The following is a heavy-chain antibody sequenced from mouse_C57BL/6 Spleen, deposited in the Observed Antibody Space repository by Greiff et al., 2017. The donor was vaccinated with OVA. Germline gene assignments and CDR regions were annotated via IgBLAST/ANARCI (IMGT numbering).Heavy chain of an antibody. CDR3: ARAYYSNHYYAMDY. Sequence: QVQLQQSGAELVKPGASVKLSCKAPGYTFTSYWMHWVKQRPGQGLEWIGMIHPNSGSTNYNEKFKSKATLTVDKSSSTAYMQLSSLTSEDSAVYYCARAYYSNHYYAMDYWGQGTSVTVSS. J-gene: IGHJ4*01. V-gene: IGHV1-64*01. CDR1: GYTFTSYW. CDR2: IHPNSGST. D-gene: IGHD2-5*01.